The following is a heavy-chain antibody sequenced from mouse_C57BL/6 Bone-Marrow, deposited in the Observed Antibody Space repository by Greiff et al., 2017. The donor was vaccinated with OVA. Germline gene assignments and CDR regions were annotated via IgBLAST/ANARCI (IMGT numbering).Heavy chain of an antibody. CDR3: ARKERRITSMDY. CDR1: GYTFTSYW. CDR2: IDPSDSYT. J-gene: IGHJ4*01. V-gene: IGHV1-59*01. Sequence: VQLQQPGAELVRPGTSVKLSCKASGYTFTSYWMHWVKQRPGQGLEWIGVIDPSDSYTNYNQKFKGKATLTVDTSSSTAYMQLSSLTSEDSAVYYCARKERRITSMDYWGQGTSVTVSS. D-gene: IGHD2-4*01.